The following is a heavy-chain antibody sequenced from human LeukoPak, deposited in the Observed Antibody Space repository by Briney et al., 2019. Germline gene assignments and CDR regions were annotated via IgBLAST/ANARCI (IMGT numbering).Heavy chain of an antibody. Sequence: QTGGSLRLSCSASGLTVSSNYMSWVPQAPGKGLEWVSVIYSGGSTYYADSVKRRFTFYRDNSKNTLYLQMNSLRAEDTAVYYCARGPKVVNSGSYFLYYWGQGTLVTVSS. CDR3: ARGPKVVNSGSYFLYY. V-gene: IGHV3-66*01. CDR2: IYSGGST. D-gene: IGHD1-26*01. J-gene: IGHJ4*02. CDR1: GLTVSSNY.